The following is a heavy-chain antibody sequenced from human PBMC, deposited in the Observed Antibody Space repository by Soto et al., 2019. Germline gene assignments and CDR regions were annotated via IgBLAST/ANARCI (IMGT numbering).Heavy chain of an antibody. CDR3: ARLSVDIVLVPAARGTTIYYYYGMDV. V-gene: IGHV1-69*13. Sequence: ASVKVSCKASGGTFSSYAISWVRQAPGQGLEWMGGIIPIFGTANYAQKFQGRVTITADVSTSTAYMELSSLRSEDTAVYYCARLSVDIVLVPAARGTTIYYYYGMDVWGQGTTVTXSS. D-gene: IGHD2-2*01. J-gene: IGHJ6*02. CDR1: GGTFSSYA. CDR2: IIPIFGTA.